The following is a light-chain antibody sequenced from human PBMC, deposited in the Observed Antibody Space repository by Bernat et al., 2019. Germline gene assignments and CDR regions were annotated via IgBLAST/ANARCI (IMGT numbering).Light chain of an antibody. CDR1: SSDVGGYNY. J-gene: IGLJ1*01. CDR3: SSYTGSTTLVFV. V-gene: IGLV2-14*03. Sequence: QSALTQPASVSGSLGQSITISCTGTSSDVGGYNYVSWYKHHPGKAPKLMIYHVSSRPSGVSNRFSGSKSDNTASLTISGLQADDEADYYCSSYTGSTTLVFVFGSGTKVTVL. CDR2: HVS.